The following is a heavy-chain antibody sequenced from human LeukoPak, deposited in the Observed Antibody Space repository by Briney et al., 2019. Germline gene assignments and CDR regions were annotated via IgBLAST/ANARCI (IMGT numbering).Heavy chain of an antibody. D-gene: IGHD3-22*01. V-gene: IGHV3-33*01. CDR3: ARARGYDGSDYYYGFFDY. Sequence: GGSLRLSCAASGFTFSNYGMHWVRQAPGKGLEWVAVIWFDGSKTYYADSVKGRFTISRDNSKNTLYLQMNSLRAEDTAVYYCARARGYDGSDYYYGFFDYWGQGTLVTVSS. J-gene: IGHJ4*02. CDR2: IWFDGSKT. CDR1: GFTFSNYG.